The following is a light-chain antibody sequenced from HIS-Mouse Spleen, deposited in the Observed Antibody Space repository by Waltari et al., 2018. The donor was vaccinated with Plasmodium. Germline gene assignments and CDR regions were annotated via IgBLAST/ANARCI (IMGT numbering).Light chain of an antibody. Sequence: DIQLTQSPSLLSASVGDRLTITCRASQGIRSYLAWYQQKPGKAPKLLIYAASTLQSGVPSSFSGSGSGTEFTLTISSLQPEDFATYYCQQLNSYPLTFGGGTKVEIK. V-gene: IGKV1-9*01. J-gene: IGKJ4*01. CDR1: QGIRSY. CDR2: AAS. CDR3: QQLNSYPLT.